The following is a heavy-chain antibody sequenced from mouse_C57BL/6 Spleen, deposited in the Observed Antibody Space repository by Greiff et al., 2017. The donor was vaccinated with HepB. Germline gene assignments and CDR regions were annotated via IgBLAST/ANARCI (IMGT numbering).Heavy chain of an antibody. CDR3: ARSSYYGSSHFDY. CDR1: GFSFTSYG. J-gene: IGHJ2*01. V-gene: IGHV2-6*03. Sequence: VQVVESGPGLVAPSQSLSITCTVSGFSFTSYGVHWVRQPPGKGLEWLVVIWSDGSTTYNSALKSRLSISKDNSKSQVFLKMNSLQTDDTAMYYCARSSYYGSSHFDYWGQGTTLTVSS. CDR2: IWSDGST. D-gene: IGHD1-1*01.